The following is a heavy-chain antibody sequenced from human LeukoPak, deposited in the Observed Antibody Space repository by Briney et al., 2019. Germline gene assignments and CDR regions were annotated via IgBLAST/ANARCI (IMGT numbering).Heavy chain of an antibody. J-gene: IGHJ4*02. CDR2: ISSSSSYI. V-gene: IGHV3-21*01. D-gene: IGHD5-24*01. CDR3: ARDRGGDVEMATITPFDY. Sequence: GGSLRLSCAASGFTFSSYSMNWVRQAPGKGLEWVSSISSSSSYIYYADSVKGRFTISRDNAKNSLYLQMNSLRAEDTAVYYCARDRGGDVEMATITPFDYWGQGTLVTVSS. CDR1: GFTFSSYS.